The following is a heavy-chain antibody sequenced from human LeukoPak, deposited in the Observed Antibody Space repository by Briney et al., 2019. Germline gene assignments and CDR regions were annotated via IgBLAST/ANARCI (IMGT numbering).Heavy chain of an antibody. J-gene: IGHJ5*02. Sequence: PGGSLRLSCAASGFTFSSYAMSWVRQAPGKGLEWVSAISGSGGSTYYADSVKGRFTISRDNSKNTLYLQMNSLRAEDTAVYYCAREVHSSSWYGGWFDPWGQGTLVTVSS. D-gene: IGHD6-13*01. CDR1: GFTFSSYA. CDR3: AREVHSSSWYGGWFDP. CDR2: ISGSGGST. V-gene: IGHV3-23*01.